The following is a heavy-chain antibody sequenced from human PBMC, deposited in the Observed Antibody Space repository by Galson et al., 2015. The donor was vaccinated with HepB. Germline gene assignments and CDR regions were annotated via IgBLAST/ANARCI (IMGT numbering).Heavy chain of an antibody. J-gene: IGHJ4*02. CDR1: GGSISSSSYY. CDR2: IYYSGST. D-gene: IGHD6-13*01. CDR3: ARDARDIAAAGSVDY. V-gene: IGHV4-39*07. Sequence: LSLTCTVSGGSISSSSYYWGWIRQPPGKGLEWIGSIYYSGSTYYNPSLKSRVTISVDTSKNQFSLKLSSVTAADTAVYYCARDARDIAAAGSVDYWGQGTLVTVSS.